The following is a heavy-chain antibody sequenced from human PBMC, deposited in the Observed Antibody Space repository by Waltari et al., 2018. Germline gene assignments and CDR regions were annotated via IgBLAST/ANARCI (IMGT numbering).Heavy chain of an antibody. D-gene: IGHD1-1*01. CDR1: GFTFSSYG. CDR2: IWYDGSNK. Sequence: QVQLVESGGGVVQPGRSLRLSCAASGFTFSSYGMRWVRQAPGKGLEWVAVIWYDGSNKYYADSVKGRFTISRDNSKNTLYLQMNSLRAEDTAVYYCAIGSLLEGYWGQGTLVTVSS. V-gene: IGHV3-33*01. J-gene: IGHJ4*02. CDR3: AIGSLLEGY.